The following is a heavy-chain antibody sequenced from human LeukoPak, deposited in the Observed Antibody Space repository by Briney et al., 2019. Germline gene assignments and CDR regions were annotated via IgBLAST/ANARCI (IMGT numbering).Heavy chain of an antibody. Sequence: SETLSLTCTVSGDSMIDNNFYWGWTRQSPQKGLEWIASIYYNGRSLYNPSLRSRVTISLDAPKNQIFLRLSSVTAADTAVYYCTKDSFGAVRDSWGRGILVTVSS. CDR3: TKDSFGAVRDS. CDR1: GDSMIDNNFY. D-gene: IGHD1-26*01. CDR2: IYYNGRS. V-gene: IGHV4-39*07. J-gene: IGHJ5*02.